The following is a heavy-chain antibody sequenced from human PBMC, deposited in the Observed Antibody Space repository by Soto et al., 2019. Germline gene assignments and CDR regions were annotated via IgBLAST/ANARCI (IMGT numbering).Heavy chain of an antibody. J-gene: IGHJ4*02. CDR3: SRLPPNNWGAPLDF. D-gene: IGHD1-26*01. V-gene: IGHV3-49*03. CDR2: ITSKRYGGKT. CDR1: GFTFGDYA. Sequence: GGSLRLSCITSGFTFGDYAMIWFRQAPGKGLEWVSFITSKRYGGKTEYAASVKGRFTISRDDSKSVAYLQMNSLRTDDTAVYYCSRLPPNNWGAPLDFWGQGTLVTVSS.